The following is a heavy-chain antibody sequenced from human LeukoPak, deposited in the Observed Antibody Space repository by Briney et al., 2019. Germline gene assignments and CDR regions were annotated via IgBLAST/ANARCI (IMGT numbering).Heavy chain of an antibody. CDR2: INHSGST. Sequence: SETLSLTCTVSGGSISSYYWSWIRQPPGKGLEWIGEINHSGSTNYNPSLKSRVTISVDTSKNQFSLKLSSVTAADTAVYYCARAPRTGRYYYYGMDVWGQGTTVTVSS. V-gene: IGHV4-34*01. CDR3: ARAPRTGRYYYYGMDV. J-gene: IGHJ6*02. CDR1: GGSISSYY. D-gene: IGHD3-10*01.